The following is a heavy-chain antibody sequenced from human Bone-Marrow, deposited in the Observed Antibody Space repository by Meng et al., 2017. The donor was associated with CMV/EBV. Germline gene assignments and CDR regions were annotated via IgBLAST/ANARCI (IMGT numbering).Heavy chain of an antibody. CDR1: GFSLSTSGVG. J-gene: IGHJ5*02. CDR2: IYWDDDK. V-gene: IGHV2-5*02. Sequence: QITLKESGPTLVKPTQTPTLTCTISGFSLSTSGVGVGWFRQPPGKALEWLALIYWDDDKRYSPSLKSRLTITKDTSKNQVVLTMTNMDPVDTATYYCAHRTVGANYRWFDPWGQGTLVTVSS. CDR3: AHRTVGANYRWFDP. D-gene: IGHD1-26*01.